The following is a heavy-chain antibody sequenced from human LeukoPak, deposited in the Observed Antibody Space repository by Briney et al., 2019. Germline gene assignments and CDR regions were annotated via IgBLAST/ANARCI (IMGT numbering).Heavy chain of an antibody. Sequence: GGSLRLSCAASGFTFSSYAMHWVRQAPGKGLEYVSAISSNGGSTYYANSVKGRFTISRDNSKNTLYLQMGSLRAEDMAVYYCARGPGIVGATPLYYFDYWGQGTLVTVSS. J-gene: IGHJ4*02. CDR2: ISSNGGST. CDR1: GFTFSSYA. D-gene: IGHD1-26*01. CDR3: ARGPGIVGATPLYYFDY. V-gene: IGHV3-64*01.